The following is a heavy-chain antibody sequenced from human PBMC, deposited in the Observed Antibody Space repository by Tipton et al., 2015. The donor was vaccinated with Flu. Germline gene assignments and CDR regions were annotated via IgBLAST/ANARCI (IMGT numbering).Heavy chain of an antibody. Sequence: TLSLTCTVSGGSISSSSYYWGWIRQPPGKGLEWIGSIYYSGSTYYNPSLKSRVTISVDTSKNQFSLKLSSVTAADTAVYYCARRSGGSCYSFWGQGTLVTVSS. CDR3: ARRSGGSCYSF. CDR1: GGSISSSSYY. V-gene: IGHV4-39*01. D-gene: IGHD2-15*01. CDR2: IYYSGST. J-gene: IGHJ4*02.